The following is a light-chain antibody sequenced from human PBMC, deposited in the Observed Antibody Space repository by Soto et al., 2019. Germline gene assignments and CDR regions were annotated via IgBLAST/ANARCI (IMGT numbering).Light chain of an antibody. J-gene: IGKJ1*01. Sequence: EIVLTQSPGTLSLSPGERATLSCRASQSVSSSFLAWYQQKPGQAPRLLIYGASSRATGIPDRFSGSGSGTDFILTISRLEPEDLAVYYCQQYGSSPWTFGQGPKVEIK. V-gene: IGKV3-20*01. CDR2: GAS. CDR3: QQYGSSPWT. CDR1: QSVSSSF.